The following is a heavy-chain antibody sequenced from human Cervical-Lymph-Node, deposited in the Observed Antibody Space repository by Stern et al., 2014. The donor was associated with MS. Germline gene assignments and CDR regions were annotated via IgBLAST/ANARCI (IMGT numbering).Heavy chain of an antibody. J-gene: IGHJ5*02. CDR2: INPKSGGT. V-gene: IGHV1-2*02. Sequence: VQLVESGAEVEKHGASVKVSCKASGYIFTDYYLHWVRQAPGQGLEWMGRINPKSGGTSYAQSFQGRVTLTRDTSITTAYMDLSRLTSDDTAVYYCTRALRIADRPSPGGHWFDPWGQGTLVIVSS. CDR3: TRALRIADRPSPGGHWFDP. CDR1: GYIFTDYY. D-gene: IGHD6-6*01.